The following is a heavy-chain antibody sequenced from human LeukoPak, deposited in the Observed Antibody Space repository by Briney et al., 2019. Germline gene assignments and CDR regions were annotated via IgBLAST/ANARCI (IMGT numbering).Heavy chain of an antibody. Sequence: PSETLSLTCTVSGGSLSGHFWSWFRRPPGKGLENIGYIHSSGSTNYNPSYKSRVDVSLEMSKNQFSLSLSSVTAADTAVYYCARPVRGYSYGFGSYYMDVWGKGTTVTASS. CDR3: ARPVRGYSYGFGSYYMDV. V-gene: IGHV4-59*11. D-gene: IGHD5-18*01. CDR2: IHSSGST. CDR1: GGSLSGHF. J-gene: IGHJ6*03.